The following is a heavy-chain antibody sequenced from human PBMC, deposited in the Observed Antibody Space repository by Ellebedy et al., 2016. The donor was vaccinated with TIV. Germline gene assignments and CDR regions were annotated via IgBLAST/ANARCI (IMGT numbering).Heavy chain of an antibody. CDR1: GYTFTNFG. CDR2: ISAYNGNT. J-gene: IGHJ4*02. V-gene: IGHV1-18*01. Sequence: ASVKVSCXASGYTFTNFGINWVRQAPGQGLEWMGWISAYNGNTRYAPKLQGRVTMTTDTSTSTAYMELRSLRSDDTAVYYCARDPEYSYGYLDYWGQGTLVTVSS. D-gene: IGHD5-18*01. CDR3: ARDPEYSYGYLDY.